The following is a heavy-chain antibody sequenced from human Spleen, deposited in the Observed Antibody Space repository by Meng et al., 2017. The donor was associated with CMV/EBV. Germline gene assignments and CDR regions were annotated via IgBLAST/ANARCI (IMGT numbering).Heavy chain of an antibody. CDR1: SVSRGSYY. V-gene: IGHV4-61*01. CDR2: IYYSGST. D-gene: IGHD1-14*01. CDR3: ASAVTTWFGTTYWYFDL. Sequence: SVSRGSYYWSWIRQPPGKGLEWIGYIYYSGSTNYTPSLKSRVTISVDTSKNQFSLKLSSVTAADTAVYYCASAVTTWFGTTYWYFDLWGRGTLVTVSS. J-gene: IGHJ2*01.